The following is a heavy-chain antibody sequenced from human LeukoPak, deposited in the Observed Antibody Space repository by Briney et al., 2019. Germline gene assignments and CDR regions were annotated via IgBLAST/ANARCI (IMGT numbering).Heavy chain of an antibody. CDR3: ASSYDFWSGYPPEFDY. D-gene: IGHD3-3*01. CDR1: GGSISSGGYY. Sequence: SETLSLTCTVSGGSISSGGYYWSWIRQHPGKGLEWIGYIYYSGSTYYNPSLKSRVTISVDTSKNQFSLKLSSVTAADTAVYYCASSYDFWSGYPPEFDYWGQGNLVTVSS. V-gene: IGHV4-31*03. CDR2: IYYSGST. J-gene: IGHJ4*02.